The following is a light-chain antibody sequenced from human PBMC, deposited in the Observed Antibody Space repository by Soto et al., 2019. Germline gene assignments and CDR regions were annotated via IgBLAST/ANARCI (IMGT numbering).Light chain of an antibody. CDR1: SSDVGTYNL. Sequence: QSVLTQPASVSGSPGESITISCTGTSSDVGTYNLVTWYQQHPGRVPKLILYEGNKRPSGVSSRFSASKPGNTASLTISGLQAEDEADYFCCSYAPSRTLLFGGGTKVTVL. CDR3: CSYAPSRTLL. CDR2: EGN. V-gene: IGLV2-23*01. J-gene: IGLJ2*01.